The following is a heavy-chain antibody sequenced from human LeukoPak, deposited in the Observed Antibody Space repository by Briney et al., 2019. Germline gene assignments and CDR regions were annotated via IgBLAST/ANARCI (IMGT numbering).Heavy chain of an antibody. CDR2: IYYSGST. J-gene: IGHJ3*02. Sequence: PSETLSLTCTVSGGSISSYYWSWIRQPPGKGLEWIGYIYYSGSTNYNPSLKSRVTISVDTSKNQFSLKLSSVTAADTAVYYCARYYGSGNQGAFDIGGQGTMVTVSS. CDR3: ARYYGSGNQGAFDI. V-gene: IGHV4-59*01. CDR1: GGSISSYY. D-gene: IGHD3-10*01.